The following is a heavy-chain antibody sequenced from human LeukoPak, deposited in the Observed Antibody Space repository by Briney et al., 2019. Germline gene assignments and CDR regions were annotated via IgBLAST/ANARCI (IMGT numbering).Heavy chain of an antibody. J-gene: IGHJ4*02. V-gene: IGHV1-46*01. CDR3: ARDPHGDYGIDY. D-gene: IGHD4-17*01. Sequence: GASVKVSCKASGYTFTGYYMHWVRQAPGQGLEWMGWINPSGGSTGYAQKFQGRVTMTRDTSTSTVYMELSSLRSEDTAVYYCARDPHGDYGIDYWGQGTLVTVSS. CDR2: INPSGGST. CDR1: GYTFTGYY.